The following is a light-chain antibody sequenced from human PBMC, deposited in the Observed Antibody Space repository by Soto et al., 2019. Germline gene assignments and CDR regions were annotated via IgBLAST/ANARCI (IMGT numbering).Light chain of an antibody. CDR3: QQRNVWPPIT. CDR2: DST. CDR1: QSVPSTS. J-gene: IGKJ5*01. Sequence: VLSQLAGRLSLSPGESATLTCRASQSVPSTSLAWYQRKPGQPPRLVVYDSTLRANGVPDRFGGSRSGTEFTLTINNLEPEDFAVYYCQQRNVWPPITFGQGPRLEI. V-gene: IGKV3D-20*02.